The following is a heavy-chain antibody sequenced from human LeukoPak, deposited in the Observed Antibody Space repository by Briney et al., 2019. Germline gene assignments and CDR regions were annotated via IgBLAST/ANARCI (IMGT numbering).Heavy chain of an antibody. J-gene: IGHJ4*02. CDR2: IYPGDSDT. Sequence: GESLKISCKGSGYSFTSYWIGWVRQMPGKGLEWMGIIYPGDSDTRYSPSFQGQVTISADKSISTAYLQWSSLKASDTAMYYCARSLPKSCSSTSCYPMPFDYWGQGTLVTVSS. D-gene: IGHD2-2*01. CDR1: GYSFTSYW. V-gene: IGHV5-51*01. CDR3: ARSLPKSCSSTSCYPMPFDY.